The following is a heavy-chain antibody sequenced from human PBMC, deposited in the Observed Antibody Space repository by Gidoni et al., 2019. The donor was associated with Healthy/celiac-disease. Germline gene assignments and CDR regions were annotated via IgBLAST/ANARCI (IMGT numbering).Heavy chain of an antibody. CDR2: ISGSGGST. D-gene: IGHD2-15*01. V-gene: IGHV3-23*01. CDR1: GFPFSSYD. Sequence: EVQLLESGGGLVQPGGSLRLSCAASGFPFSSYDMSWVRQAPGKGREWVSAISGSGGSTYYSDSGKGRFTISRDNSKNTLYLQMNSLRAEDTAVYYCAKDRILCSGGSCYYNSYGMDVWGQGTTVTVSS. CDR3: AKDRILCSGGSCYYNSYGMDV. J-gene: IGHJ6*02.